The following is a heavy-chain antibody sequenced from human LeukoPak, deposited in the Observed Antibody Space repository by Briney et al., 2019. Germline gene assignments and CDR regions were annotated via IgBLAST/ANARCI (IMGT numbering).Heavy chain of an antibody. CDR1: GGSISSSSYY. CDR2: IYYSGST. Sequence: PSETLSLTCTVSGGSISSSSYYWGWIRQPPGKGLEWIGSIYYSGSTYYNPSLKSRVTISVDTSKNQFSLKLSSVTAADTAVYYCARGPDYDFWSGYYGYWGQGTLVTVSS. D-gene: IGHD3-3*01. V-gene: IGHV4-39*07. J-gene: IGHJ4*02. CDR3: ARGPDYDFWSGYYGY.